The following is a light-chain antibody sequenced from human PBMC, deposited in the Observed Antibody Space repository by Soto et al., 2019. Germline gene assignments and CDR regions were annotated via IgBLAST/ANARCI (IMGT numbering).Light chain of an antibody. CDR3: QQFHDSPVT. CDR1: QSVSSR. Sequence: EIQLTQSPSTLSVSLGERATITCRASQSVSSRLAWYQQKPGKAPKLLIHEASTRENGIPARFSGSGSGTDFTLTINSLQPEDSAIYYCQQFHDSPVTFGRGTKVQI. J-gene: IGKJ4*01. V-gene: IGKV1-5*03. CDR2: EAS.